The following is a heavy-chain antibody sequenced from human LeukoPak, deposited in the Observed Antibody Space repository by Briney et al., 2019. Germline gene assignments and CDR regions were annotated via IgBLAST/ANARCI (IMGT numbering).Heavy chain of an antibody. D-gene: IGHD2-15*01. CDR2: VWRDGNDK. Sequence: GSSLSLLCVACGFPYSHYDILWLRQGRGKGLEGVADVWRDGNDKFYAGSVQGRFTISRDNSKNTLYLQMNSLRDEDTGVYYCVREGEGGGRVVRNGLDAWGQGTMVTVSS. V-gene: IGHV3-33*01. CDR3: VREGEGGGRVVRNGLDA. J-gene: IGHJ6*02. CDR1: GFPYSHYD.